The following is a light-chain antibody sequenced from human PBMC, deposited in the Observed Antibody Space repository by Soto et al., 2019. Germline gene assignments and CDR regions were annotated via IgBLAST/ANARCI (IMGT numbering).Light chain of an antibody. CDR2: KVS. CDR3: MQGTHWPYT. CDR1: QSLLFYDGNTY. Sequence: DVVMSQSPLSLPVTFGQPASIACRSSQSLLFYDGNTYLSWFQQRPGQSPRRLIYKVSNRDSGVPHRFSGSGSGTDFTLKISRVEAEDIGVYYCMQGTHWPYTFGQGTRLEIK. V-gene: IGKV2-30*01. J-gene: IGKJ2*01.